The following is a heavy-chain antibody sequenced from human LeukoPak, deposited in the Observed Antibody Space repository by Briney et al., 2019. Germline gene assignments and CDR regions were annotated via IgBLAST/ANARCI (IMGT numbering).Heavy chain of an antibody. D-gene: IGHD3-10*01. J-gene: IGHJ5*02. Sequence: ASVKVSCEASGYTFTSYGISWVRQAPRQGREWMGWISAYKGSTNYTQKRQGRVPMTTDTSTSTAYMELRSLRSDDTAVYYCARDVVVAGVRSNWFDPWGQGTLVSVSS. CDR2: ISAYKGST. CDR3: ARDVVVAGVRSNWFDP. CDR1: GYTFTSYG. V-gene: IGHV1-18*01.